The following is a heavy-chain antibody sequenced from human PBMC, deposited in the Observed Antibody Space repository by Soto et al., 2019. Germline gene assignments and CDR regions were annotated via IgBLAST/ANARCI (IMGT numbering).Heavy chain of an antibody. D-gene: IGHD3-3*01. Sequence: ASVKVARKASRYTVTSYDINWVRQATGQGREWMGWMNPNSGNTGYAQKFQGRVTMTRNTSISTAYMELSSLRSEDTAVYYCARGQQYYDFWSGYPLPPIFYYYYYMDVWGKGTTVTVSS. J-gene: IGHJ6*03. CDR2: MNPNSGNT. V-gene: IGHV1-8*01. CDR3: ARGQQYYDFWSGYPLPPIFYYYYYMDV. CDR1: RYTVTSYD.